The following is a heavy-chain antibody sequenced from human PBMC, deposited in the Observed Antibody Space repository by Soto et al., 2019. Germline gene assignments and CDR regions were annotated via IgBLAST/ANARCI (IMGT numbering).Heavy chain of an antibody. CDR1: GGSIRSGGYY. CDR2: IYYSGST. CDR3: AREDYGGNSGPNY. D-gene: IGHD4-17*01. J-gene: IGHJ4*02. Sequence: SETLSLTCTVSGGSIRSGGYYWSWIRQHPGKGLEWIGYIYYSGSTYYNPSLKSRVTISVDTSKNQFSLKLSSVTAADTVVYYCAREDYGGNSGPNYWGQGTLVTVSS. V-gene: IGHV4-31*03.